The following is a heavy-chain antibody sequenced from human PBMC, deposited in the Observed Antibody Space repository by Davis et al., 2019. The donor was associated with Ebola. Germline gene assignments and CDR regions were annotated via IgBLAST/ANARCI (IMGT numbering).Heavy chain of an antibody. J-gene: IGHJ6*02. CDR1: GFTFSSYV. V-gene: IGHV3-30*04. D-gene: IGHD6-13*01. Sequence: GESLKISCAASGFTFSSYVMRWVRQAPGKGLEWVAVMAIDGSNVKQYTDSVKGRFTISRDNSKNTVDLQMDSLRAEDTAVYYCATLRGSSSWYSNYYFYGMDVWGQGTTVTVSS. CDR2: MAIDGSNVK. CDR3: ATLRGSSSWYSNYYFYGMDV.